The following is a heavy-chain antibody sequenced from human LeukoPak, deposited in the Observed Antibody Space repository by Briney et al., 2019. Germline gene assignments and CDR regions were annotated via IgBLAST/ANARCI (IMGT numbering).Heavy chain of an antibody. CDR2: INAGTGNR. CDR1: GYTFTSFA. J-gene: IGHJ4*02. D-gene: IGHD6-19*01. Sequence: ASVKVSCKASGYTFTSFAVHWVRQAPGQRLEWMGWINAGTGNRKYSQKFQDRVTITRETSATTAYMELSSLTSEDTAVYYCARVLDDSGWNFDYWGQGTLVTVSS. V-gene: IGHV1-3*01. CDR3: ARVLDDSGWNFDY.